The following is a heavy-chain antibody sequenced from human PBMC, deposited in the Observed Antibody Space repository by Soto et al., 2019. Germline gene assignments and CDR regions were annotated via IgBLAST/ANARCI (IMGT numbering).Heavy chain of an antibody. CDR1: VGFVSSSSYY. CDR3: ARVPRAPDYYDSSGLEYYFDY. D-gene: IGHD3-22*01. V-gene: IGHV4-39*07. J-gene: IGHJ4*02. Sequence: SDTLSLTCTVSVGFVSSSSYYWGWVRQPPGKGMEWIGSVYYSGSTYYNPSLESRVTISVDTSKNQFSLKLSSVTAADTAVYYCARVPRAPDYYDSSGLEYYFDYWGQGTLVTVSS. CDR2: VYYSGST.